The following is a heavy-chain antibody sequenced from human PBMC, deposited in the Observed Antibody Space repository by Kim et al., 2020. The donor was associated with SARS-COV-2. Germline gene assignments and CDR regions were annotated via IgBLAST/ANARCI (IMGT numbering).Heavy chain of an antibody. CDR3: ARVVGGTFFGVVMKNYGMDV. Sequence: SETLSLTCAVSGGSISSSNWWSWVRQPPGKGLEWIGEIYHSGSTNYNPSLKSRVTISVDKSKNQFSLKLSSVTAADTAVYYCARVVGGTFFGVVMKNYGMDVWAQGTADPVSS. CDR2: IYHSGST. CDR1: GGSISSSNW. J-gene: IGHJ6*02. V-gene: IGHV4-4*02. D-gene: IGHD3-3*01.